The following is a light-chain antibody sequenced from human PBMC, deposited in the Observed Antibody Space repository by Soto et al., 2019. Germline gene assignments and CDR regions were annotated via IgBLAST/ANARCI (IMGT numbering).Light chain of an antibody. Sequence: QSALTLPASVSGSPGQSITISCTGTSSDVGRHNYVSWYQQHQGKAPKLIVYEVTNRASGVSRRFSASKSGNTASLTISGLQAEDEADYYCSSYATSSILYVFGTGIKVTVL. V-gene: IGLV2-14*01. CDR1: SSDVGRHNY. CDR3: SSYATSSILYV. J-gene: IGLJ1*01. CDR2: EVT.